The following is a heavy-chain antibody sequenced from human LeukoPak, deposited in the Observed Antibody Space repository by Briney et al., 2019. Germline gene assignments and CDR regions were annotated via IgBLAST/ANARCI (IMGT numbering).Heavy chain of an antibody. D-gene: IGHD1-1*01. Sequence: SVKVSCKASGGTFSSYAISWVRQAPEQGLEWMGGIIPIFGTANYAQKFQGRVTITADKSTSTAYMELSSLRSEDTAVYYCARGTRPYYYYGMDVWGKGTTVTVSS. CDR2: IIPIFGTA. CDR1: GGTFSSYA. J-gene: IGHJ6*04. CDR3: ARGTRPYYYYGMDV. V-gene: IGHV1-69*06.